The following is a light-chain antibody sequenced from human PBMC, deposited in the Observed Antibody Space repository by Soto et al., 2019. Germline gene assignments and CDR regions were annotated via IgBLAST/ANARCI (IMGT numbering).Light chain of an antibody. Sequence: DIQLTQSPTTLSASVGDRVTITCRASQSISAWLAWYQQKPVKAPKLLIYDASSLESGVPSRFSGSGSGTEFTLTISSLQPDDFATYYCQQYKTFGQGTKLEI. J-gene: IGKJ2*01. CDR3: QQYKT. CDR1: QSISAW. V-gene: IGKV1-5*01. CDR2: DAS.